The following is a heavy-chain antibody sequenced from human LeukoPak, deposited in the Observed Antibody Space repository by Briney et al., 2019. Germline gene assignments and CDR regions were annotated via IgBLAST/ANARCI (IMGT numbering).Heavy chain of an antibody. Sequence: GGSVRLSCAASGFTFSNNSMSWVRQAPGKGLEWVSAISGRGGSTYYADFVKGRFTISRDNSKNTLYVQMNSLRGEDTALYYCARQVLTMIRGPTLGFDIWGERTLVTVSS. CDR1: GFTFSNNS. J-gene: IGHJ3*02. CDR2: ISGRGGST. V-gene: IGHV3-23*01. CDR3: ARQVLTMIRGPTLGFDI. D-gene: IGHD3-10*01.